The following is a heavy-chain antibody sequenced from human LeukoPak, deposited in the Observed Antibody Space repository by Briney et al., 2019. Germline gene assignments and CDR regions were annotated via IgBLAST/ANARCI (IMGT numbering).Heavy chain of an antibody. CDR3: AREWYYYYMDV. CDR1: GFTFSSYS. V-gene: IGHV3-21*01. CDR2: ISSSSSYI. Sequence: GGSLRLSCAASGFTFSSYSMNWVRQAPGKGLEWVSSISSSSSYIFYADSVKDRFTISRDNAKNSLYLQMNSLRAEDTAVYYCAREWYYYYMDVWGKGTTVTVSS. J-gene: IGHJ6*03.